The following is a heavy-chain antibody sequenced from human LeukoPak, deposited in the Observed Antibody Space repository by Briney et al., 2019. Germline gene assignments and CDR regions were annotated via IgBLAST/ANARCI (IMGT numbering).Heavy chain of an antibody. V-gene: IGHV3-23*01. J-gene: IGHJ4*02. CDR3: AKRSGSSGGYFGY. Sequence: GGSLRLSCAASGFTFSTYAMSWVRQAPGKGLEWVSTIIGGGGTSYADSVKGRFTISRDNSKNTVYMQMNSLRAEDTAVYYCAKRSGSSGGYFGYGGQGTLVTVSS. D-gene: IGHD3-3*01. CDR2: IIGGGGT. CDR1: GFTFSTYA.